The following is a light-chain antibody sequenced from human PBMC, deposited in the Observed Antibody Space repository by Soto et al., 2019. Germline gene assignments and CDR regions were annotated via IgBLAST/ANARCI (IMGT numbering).Light chain of an antibody. J-gene: IGKJ4*01. Sequence: DIQMTQSPSSLSASVGDRVTITCQASQDISNNLNWYQQTSGKAPKLLIYGAYNLETGVPSRFNRSQSGTDFTFTITSLQPEDVSTYFCQQCDNLPPTFGGGTKVEI. CDR1: QDISNN. CDR3: QQCDNLPPT. V-gene: IGKV1-33*01. CDR2: GAY.